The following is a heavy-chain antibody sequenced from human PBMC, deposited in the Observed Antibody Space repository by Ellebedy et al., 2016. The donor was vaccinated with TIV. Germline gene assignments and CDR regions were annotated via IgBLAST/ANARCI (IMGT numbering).Heavy chain of an antibody. J-gene: IGHJ4*02. CDR3: VRSNTVYHSANDY. D-gene: IGHD4-11*01. V-gene: IGHV3-21*04. Sequence: GGSLRLSCAASGFTFSSCSINWVRQAPGKGLEWVSSISGSGFFVYYADSVKGRVTISRDNSRNSVYLQMISLRAEDTAIYYCVRSNTVYHSANDYWGQGTLITVSS. CDR2: ISGSGFFV. CDR1: GFTFSSCS.